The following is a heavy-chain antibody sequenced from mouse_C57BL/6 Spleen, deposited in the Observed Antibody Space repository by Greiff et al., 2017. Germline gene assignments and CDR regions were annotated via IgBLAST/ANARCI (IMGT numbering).Heavy chain of an antibody. D-gene: IGHD2-4*01. V-gene: IGHV1-26*01. J-gene: IGHJ2*01. CDR2: INPNNGGT. CDR3: ARNDYDDY. Sequence: VQLQQSGPELVKPGASVKISCKASGYTFTDYYMNWVKQSHGKSLEWIGDINPNNGGTSYNQKFKGKATLTVYKSSSTAYMELRSLTSEDSSVYYCARNDYDDYWGQGTTLTVSS. CDR1: GYTFTDYY.